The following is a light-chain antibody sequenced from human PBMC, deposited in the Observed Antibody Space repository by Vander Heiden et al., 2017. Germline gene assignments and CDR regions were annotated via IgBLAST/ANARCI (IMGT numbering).Light chain of an antibody. CDR1: QSISSW. CDR3: QQYNSYSPLT. Sequence: DIQMTQSPSTLSASVGDRVTITCRASQSISSWLAWYQQKPGKAPKLLIYKASSLESGVPSRFSGSGSGTEFTLTISSLHPDDFATYYCQQYNSYSPLTFGGGTKVEIK. V-gene: IGKV1-5*03. CDR2: KAS. J-gene: IGKJ4*01.